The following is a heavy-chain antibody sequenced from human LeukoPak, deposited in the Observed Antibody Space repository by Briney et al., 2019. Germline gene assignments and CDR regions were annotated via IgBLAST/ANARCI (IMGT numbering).Heavy chain of an antibody. CDR2: IYHSGST. Sequence: PSETLSPTCTVSGYSISSGYYWGWIRQPPGKGLEWIGSIYHSGSTYYNPSLESRVTISVDTSKNQFSLKLSSVTAADTAVYYCAKHYMGSYNNRGLDSWGQGTLVTVSS. V-gene: IGHV4-38-2*02. CDR3: AKHYMGSYNNRGLDS. CDR1: GYSISSGYY. J-gene: IGHJ4*02. D-gene: IGHD3-10*01.